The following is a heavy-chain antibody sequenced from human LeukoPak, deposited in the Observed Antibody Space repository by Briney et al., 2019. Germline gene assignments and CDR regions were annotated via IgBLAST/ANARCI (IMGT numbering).Heavy chain of an antibody. D-gene: IGHD5-12*01. V-gene: IGHV3-30*04. CDR3: ARDGGYDISYMDV. J-gene: IGHJ6*03. Sequence: GGSLRLSCAASGFTFSSYAMHWVRQAPGKGLEWVAVISYDGSNKYYADSVKGRFTISRDNSKNTLYLQMNSLRAEDTAVYYCARDGGYDISYMDVWGKGTTVTVSS. CDR1: GFTFSSYA. CDR2: ISYDGSNK.